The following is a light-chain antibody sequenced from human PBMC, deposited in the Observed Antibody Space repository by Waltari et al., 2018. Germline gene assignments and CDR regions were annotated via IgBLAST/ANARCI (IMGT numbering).Light chain of an antibody. V-gene: IGLV1-40*01. Sequence: QSMLTQPPSVSEAPGQRVTISCSNIGAHLDVHWYQQLPGSAPKLLIYANTNRPSVVPDRFSGSKSGTSASLAITGLQAEDEADYYCQSYDVTLRYVFGPGTKVTVL. CDR2: ANT. J-gene: IGLJ1*01. CDR3: QSYDVTLRYV. CDR1: SNIGAHLD.